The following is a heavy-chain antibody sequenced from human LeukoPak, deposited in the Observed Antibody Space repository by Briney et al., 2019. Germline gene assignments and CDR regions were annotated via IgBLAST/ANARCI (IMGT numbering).Heavy chain of an antibody. CDR3: AKDGGLLWFGELPRTFYYMDV. CDR2: ICCSGGST. D-gene: IGHD3-10*01. V-gene: IGHV3-23*01. CDR1: GFTFSSYA. Sequence: GGSLRLSCAASGFTFSSYAMSWVRQARGKGLEWVSAICCSGGSTYYADSVKGRFTISRDNSKNTLYLQINSLRAEDTDVYYCAKDGGLLWFGELPRTFYYMDVWGKGTTVTVSS. J-gene: IGHJ6*03.